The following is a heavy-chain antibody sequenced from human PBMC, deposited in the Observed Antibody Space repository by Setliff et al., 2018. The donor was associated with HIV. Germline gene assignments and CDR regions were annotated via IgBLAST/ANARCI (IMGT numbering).Heavy chain of an antibody. Sequence: SETLSLTCDVSGYSISSGYYWGWIRQPPGKGLEWIGSIYHSRTTYYNPSLKSRVTISVDTSKNQFSLKLTSVTAADTAVYYCARVVGLSALDYWGQGTLVTVSS. J-gene: IGHJ4*02. CDR2: IYHSRTT. D-gene: IGHD2-21*01. V-gene: IGHV4-38-2*01. CDR1: GYSISSGYY. CDR3: ARVVGLSALDY.